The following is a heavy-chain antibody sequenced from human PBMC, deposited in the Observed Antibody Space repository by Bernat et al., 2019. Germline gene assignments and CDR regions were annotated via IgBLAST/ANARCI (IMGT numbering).Heavy chain of an antibody. V-gene: IGHV3-33*08. CDR2: IWYDGSNK. D-gene: IGHD6-6*01. CDR1: GFTFSSYG. J-gene: IGHJ4*02. Sequence: VQLVESGGGLVQPGGSLRLSCAASGFTFSSYGMHWVRQAPGKGLEWVAVIWYDGSNKYYADSVKGRFTISRDNSKNTLYLQMNSLRAEDTAVYYCASLVGSSSSSGGFDYWGQGTLVTVSS. CDR3: ASLVGSSSSSGGFDY.